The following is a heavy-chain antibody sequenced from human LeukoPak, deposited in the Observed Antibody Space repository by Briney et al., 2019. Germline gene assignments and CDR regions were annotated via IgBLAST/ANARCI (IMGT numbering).Heavy chain of an antibody. CDR2: IRYDGSNK. CDR1: GLTFSSYG. J-gene: IGHJ6*03. V-gene: IGHV3-30*02. Sequence: GGSLRLSCAASGLTFSSYGMHWVRQAPGKGLEWVAFIRYDGSNKYYADSVKGRFTISRDNSKNTLYLQMNSLRAEDTAVYYCAKDRSTSPRGYYYMDVWGKGTTVTVSS. D-gene: IGHD2-2*01. CDR3: AKDRSTSPRGYYYMDV.